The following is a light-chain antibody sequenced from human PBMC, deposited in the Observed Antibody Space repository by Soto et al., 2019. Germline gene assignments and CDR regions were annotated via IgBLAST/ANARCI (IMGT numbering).Light chain of an antibody. CDR2: LEGSGSY. Sequence: QPVLTQSSSASASLGSSVKLTCTLSSGHSTYIIAWHQQQPGKAPPYLMKLEGSGSYNKGSGIPDRFSGSSSGADRDLTISYLQFVDEADYYCETWDTNVVVFGGGTKLTVL. CDR3: ETWDTNVVV. J-gene: IGLJ2*01. CDR1: SGHSTYI. V-gene: IGLV4-60*02.